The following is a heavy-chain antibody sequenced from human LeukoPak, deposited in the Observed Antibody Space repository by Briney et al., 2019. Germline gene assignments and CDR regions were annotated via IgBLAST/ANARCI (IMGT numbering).Heavy chain of an antibody. D-gene: IGHD5-24*01. Sequence: ASVKVSCKVSGYTLTELSIHWVRPAPGKGLEWMGGFDPEDGETIYAQKFQGRVTMTEDTSTDTAYMELSSLRSEDTAVYYCATDGGPTLMDPYPDYWGQGTLVTVSS. CDR2: FDPEDGET. V-gene: IGHV1-24*01. CDR3: ATDGGPTLMDPYPDY. J-gene: IGHJ4*02. CDR1: GYTLTELS.